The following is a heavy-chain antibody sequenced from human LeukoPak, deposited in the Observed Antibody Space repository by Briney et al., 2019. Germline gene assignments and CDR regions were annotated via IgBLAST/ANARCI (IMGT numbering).Heavy chain of an antibody. V-gene: IGHV3-23*01. Sequence: GGSLRLSCAASGFIFSSYAMSWVRQAPGKGLEWVSAISGSGGSTYYADSVKGRFTISRDNSKNTLYLQMNSLRAEDTAVYYCAKDSSGGSGPVCCYMDVWGKGTTVTVSS. CDR3: AKDSSGGSGPVCCYMDV. CDR2: ISGSGGST. D-gene: IGHD3-10*01. J-gene: IGHJ6*03. CDR1: GFIFSSYA.